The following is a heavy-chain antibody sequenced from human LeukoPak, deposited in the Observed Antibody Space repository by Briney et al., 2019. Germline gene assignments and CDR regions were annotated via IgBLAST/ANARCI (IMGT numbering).Heavy chain of an antibody. D-gene: IGHD2-15*01. CDR3: ARGTFAAPFDY. V-gene: IGHV3-7*01. Sequence: GGSLRLSCAASGFTFSSYEMNWVRQAPGKGLEWVANIKQDGSEKYYVDSVKGRFTISRDNAKNSLYLQMNSLRAEDTAVYYCARGTFAAPFDYWGQGTLVTVSS. CDR2: IKQDGSEK. CDR1: GFTFSSYE. J-gene: IGHJ4*02.